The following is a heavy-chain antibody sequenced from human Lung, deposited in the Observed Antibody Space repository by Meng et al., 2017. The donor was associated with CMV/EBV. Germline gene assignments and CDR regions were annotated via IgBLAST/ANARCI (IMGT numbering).Heavy chain of an antibody. D-gene: IGHD2-2*01. CDR2: ISGNGGGT. CDR3: ATRRSGGSVPGCAWGMDV. J-gene: IGHJ6*02. CDR1: GFTFSGYA. Sequence: GESLKISCAASGFTFSGYAMGWIRQAPGKGLEWVSVISGNGGGTYYADSAKGRFTISRDHSKDTVFLQMNSLRVEDTAMYYCATRRSGGSVPGCAWGMDVWGQGTTVTVSS. V-gene: IGHV3-23*01.